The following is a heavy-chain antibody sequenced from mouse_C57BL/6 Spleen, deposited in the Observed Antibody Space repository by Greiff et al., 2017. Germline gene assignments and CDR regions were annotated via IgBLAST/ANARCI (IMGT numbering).Heavy chain of an antibody. CDR3: ARTNYHAMDY. Sequence: EVQLQESGPELVKPGASVKISCKASGYSFTSYYMNWVKQSPEKSLEWIGELNPSTGGTTYNQKFKAKATLTVDKSSSTAYMQLKSLTSKDSAVYYCARTNYHAMDYWGQGTSVTVSS. CDR1: GYSFTSYY. CDR2: LNPSTGGT. D-gene: IGHD1-3*01. J-gene: IGHJ4*01. V-gene: IGHV1-42*01.